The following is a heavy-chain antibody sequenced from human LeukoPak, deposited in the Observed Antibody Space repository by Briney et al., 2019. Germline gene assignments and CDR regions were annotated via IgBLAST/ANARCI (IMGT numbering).Heavy chain of an antibody. CDR3: ARKAKSGPSFTH. J-gene: IGHJ4*02. D-gene: IGHD1-26*01. CDR2: IKSKVDGGAT. CDR1: GFTFSDDW. V-gene: IGHV3-15*01. Sequence: TGGSLRLSCAASGFTFSDDWMNWVRQAPGKGLEWVGRIKSKVDGGATDFGAPVRGRFTIARDDSKKILYLQMNSLKTEDTAVYYCARKAKSGPSFTHWGQGSLVTVSS.